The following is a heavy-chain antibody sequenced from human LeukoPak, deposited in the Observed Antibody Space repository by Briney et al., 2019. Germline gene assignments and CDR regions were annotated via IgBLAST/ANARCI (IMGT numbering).Heavy chain of an antibody. CDR3: ARDRDCGDGGCYPHFDY. D-gene: IGHD2-15*01. CDR2: IRQDGSDK. J-gene: IGHJ4*02. V-gene: IGHV3-7*01. CDR1: GFTFSSNW. Sequence: PGGSLRLSCAASGFTFSSNWMSWVRQAPGKGLEWVANIRQDGSDKYYMDSVKGRFTISRDNAKNSLSLQMNSLRVEDTAVYCCARDRDCGDGGCYPHFDYWGQGVRVTVSS.